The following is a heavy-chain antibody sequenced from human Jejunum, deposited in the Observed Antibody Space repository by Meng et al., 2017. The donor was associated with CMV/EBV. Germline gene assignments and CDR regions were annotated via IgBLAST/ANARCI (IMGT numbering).Heavy chain of an antibody. J-gene: IGHJ4*02. CDR2: SAGSGIST. Sequence: CAASGFTFNNYSMHWVRQAPGKGLEWVATSAGSGISTYSADSVKGRFNISSDHSKNMLYLQMNSLRVEDTAIYYCAKDLGRVKMAYGSWGQGTLVTVSS. CDR3: AKDLGRVKMAYGS. CDR1: GFTFNNYS. V-gene: IGHV3-23*01. D-gene: IGHD5-24*01.